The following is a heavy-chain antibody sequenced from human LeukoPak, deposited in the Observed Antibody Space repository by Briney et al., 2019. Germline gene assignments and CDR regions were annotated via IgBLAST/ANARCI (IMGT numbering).Heavy chain of an antibody. J-gene: IGHJ4*02. D-gene: IGHD2-2*01. CDR2: INPNSGGT. CDR3: ARDGEYCSSTSCQVDY. Sequence: GASVKVSCKASGYTFTGYYMHWVRQAPGQGLEWMGWINPNSGGTNYAQKFQGRVTMTRGTSISTAYMELSRLRSDDTAVYYCARDGEYCSSTSCQVDYWGQGTLVTVSS. V-gene: IGHV1-2*02. CDR1: GYTFTGYY.